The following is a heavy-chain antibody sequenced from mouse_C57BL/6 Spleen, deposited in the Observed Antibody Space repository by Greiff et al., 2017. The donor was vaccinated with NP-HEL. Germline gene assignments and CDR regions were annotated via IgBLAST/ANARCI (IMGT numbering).Heavy chain of an antibody. V-gene: IGHV5-17*01. CDR3: ARGGNSEWFAY. D-gene: IGHD2-1*01. Sequence: DVMLVESGGGLVKPGGSLKLSCAASGFTFSDYGMHWVRQAPEKGLEWVAYISSGSSTIYYADTVKGRFTISRDNAKNTLFLQMTSLRSEETAMYYCARGGNSEWFAYWGQGNLVTVSA. J-gene: IGHJ3*01. CDR1: GFTFSDYG. CDR2: ISSGSSTI.